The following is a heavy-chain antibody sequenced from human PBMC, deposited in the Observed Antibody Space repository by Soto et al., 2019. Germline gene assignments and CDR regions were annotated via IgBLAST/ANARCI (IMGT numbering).Heavy chain of an antibody. D-gene: IGHD1-1*01. CDR2: TTYDGGIK. CDR1: GFSFSSYG. Sequence: GGSLRLSCAASGFSFSSYGMEWVRLAPGKGLEWVAATTYDGGIKHYVDAVKGRFTISRDNSKNTLYLHMNSLRVEDTATYYCAGALENPYFYYGLNVWGQGTRVTVSS. CDR3: AGALENPYFYYGLNV. V-gene: IGHV3-30*03. J-gene: IGHJ6*02.